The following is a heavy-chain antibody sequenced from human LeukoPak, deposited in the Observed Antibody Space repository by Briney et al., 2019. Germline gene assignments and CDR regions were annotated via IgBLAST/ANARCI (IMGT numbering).Heavy chain of an antibody. Sequence: GGSLRLSCAASGFTFSSYWMSWVRQAPGKGLEWVSSISSSSSYIYYADSVKGRFTISRDNAKNSLYLQMNSLRAEDTAVYYCARDYDILTGYGYWGQGTLVTVSS. D-gene: IGHD3-9*01. J-gene: IGHJ4*02. CDR2: ISSSSSYI. CDR3: ARDYDILTGYGY. CDR1: GFTFSSYW. V-gene: IGHV3-21*04.